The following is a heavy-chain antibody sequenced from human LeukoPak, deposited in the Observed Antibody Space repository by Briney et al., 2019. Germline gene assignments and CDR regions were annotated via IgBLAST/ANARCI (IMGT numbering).Heavy chain of an antibody. Sequence: PGGSLRLSCAASGFTFSGYSMNWVRQAPGKGLEWISYITSSNSIISYADSVKGRFTISRVNARNSLYLQMNSLRAEDTAVYFCARGGLSIMGYWGQGTLVTVSS. D-gene: IGHD2/OR15-2a*01. V-gene: IGHV3-48*01. J-gene: IGHJ4*02. CDR2: ITSSNSII. CDR1: GFTFSGYS. CDR3: ARGGLSIMGY.